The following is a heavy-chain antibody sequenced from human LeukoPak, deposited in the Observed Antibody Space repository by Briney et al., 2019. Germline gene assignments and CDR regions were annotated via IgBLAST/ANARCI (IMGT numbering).Heavy chain of an antibody. CDR3: ARQRSGSVRNAFDI. Sequence: SETLSLTCTVSGGSISSSSYYWGWIRQPPGKGLEWIGSIYCSGSTYYNPSLKSRVTISVDTSKNQFSLKLSSVTAADTAVYYCARQRSGSVRNAFDIWGQGTMVTVSS. J-gene: IGHJ3*02. CDR2: IYCSGST. CDR1: GGSISSSSYY. D-gene: IGHD6-19*01. V-gene: IGHV4-39*01.